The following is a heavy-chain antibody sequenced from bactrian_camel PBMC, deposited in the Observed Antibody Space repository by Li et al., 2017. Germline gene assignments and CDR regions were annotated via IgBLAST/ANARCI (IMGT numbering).Heavy chain of an antibody. CDR2: INNDGST. D-gene: IGHD1*01. CDR1: GYSYRRFD. Sequence: HVQLVESGGDSVQAGGSLRLSCAASGYSYRRFDWGWYRQAPGKEREFVSLINNDGSTRYADSVKDRFTISQDTITNTMYLQMNDLKVEDTAMYYCAARSVGWCPLFEHWLGKRAYTPGGYFANWGQGTQVTVS. V-gene: IGHV3S55*01. CDR3: AARSVGWCPLFEHWLGKRAYTPGGYFAN. J-gene: IGHJ6*01.